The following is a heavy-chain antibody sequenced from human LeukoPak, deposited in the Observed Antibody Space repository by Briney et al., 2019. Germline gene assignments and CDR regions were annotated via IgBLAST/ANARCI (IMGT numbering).Heavy chain of an antibody. CDR1: GFTFSNYV. Sequence: PGGPLRLSCAASGFTFSNYVMSWVRQAPGKGLEWVSAITGSSDSTYYADSVKGRFTSSRDNSKSTLFLQMNSLRAEDTAIYYSAKGSSNSRPYYFDYWGQGTLATVSS. J-gene: IGHJ4*02. CDR3: AKGSSNSRPYYFDY. D-gene: IGHD1-1*01. CDR2: ITGSSDST. V-gene: IGHV3-23*01.